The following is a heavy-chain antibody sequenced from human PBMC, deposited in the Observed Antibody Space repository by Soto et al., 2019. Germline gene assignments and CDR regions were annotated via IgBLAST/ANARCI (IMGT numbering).Heavy chain of an antibody. Sequence: GASVKVSCKASGYTFTSYAMHWVRQAPGQGLEWMGWINAGNGNTKYSQKFQGRVTITRDTSASTAYMELSSLRSEDTAVYYCARSGDLDYYYYGMDVWGQGTRVTVSS. J-gene: IGHJ6*02. CDR3: ARSGDLDYYYYGMDV. CDR1: GYTFTSYA. V-gene: IGHV1-3*01. CDR2: INAGNGNT.